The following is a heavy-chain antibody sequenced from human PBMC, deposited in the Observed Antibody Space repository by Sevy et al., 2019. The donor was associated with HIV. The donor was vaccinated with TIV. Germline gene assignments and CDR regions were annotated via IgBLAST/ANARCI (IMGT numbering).Heavy chain of an antibody. CDR1: GFTFSSYE. V-gene: IGHV3-48*03. J-gene: IGHJ4*01. CDR2: ITSSGSTI. CDR3: AREESRYSSGRYHFPHFDY. D-gene: IGHD6-19*01. Sequence: GGSLRLSCAASGFTFSSYEMNWVRQAPGKGLEWVSYITSSGSTIYYSDSVKGRFTISRDNAKNSLLLQMNSLRAEDTAVYYCAREESRYSSGRYHFPHFDYWGQGTLVTVSS.